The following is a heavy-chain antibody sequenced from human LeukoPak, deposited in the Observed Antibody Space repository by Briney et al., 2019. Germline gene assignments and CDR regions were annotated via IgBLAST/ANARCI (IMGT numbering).Heavy chain of an antibody. CDR3: AKGKNTGSYLSHVDY. J-gene: IGHJ4*02. CDR1: GFTFSSYW. D-gene: IGHD3-10*01. CDR2: INQDGSEI. V-gene: IGHV3-7*03. Sequence: GGSLRLSCAASGFTFSSYWMTWVRQSPGKGLEWVANINQDGSEIYYVDSVKGRFTISRDNAKNSLYLQMNSLRTEDTALYYCAKGKNTGSYLSHVDYWGQGTLVTVSS.